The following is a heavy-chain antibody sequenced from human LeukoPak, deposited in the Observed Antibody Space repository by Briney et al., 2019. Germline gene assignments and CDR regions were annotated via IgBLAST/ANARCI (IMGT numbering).Heavy chain of an antibody. CDR1: GGSISSSNW. CDR3: ARDRGAAAGFDY. V-gene: IGHV4-4*02. D-gene: IGHD6-13*01. CDR2: IYHSGST. Sequence: PSETLSLTCAVSGGSISSSNWWSWVRLPPGKGLEWIGEIYHSGSTNYNPSLKSRVTISVDKSKNQFSLKLSSVTAADTAVYYCARDRGAAAGFDYWGQGTLVTVSS. J-gene: IGHJ4*02.